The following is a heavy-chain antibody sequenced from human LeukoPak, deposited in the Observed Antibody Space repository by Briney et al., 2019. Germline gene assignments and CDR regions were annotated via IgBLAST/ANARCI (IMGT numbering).Heavy chain of an antibody. V-gene: IGHV1-2*02. CDR2: MNPNSGGT. D-gene: IGHD6-19*01. Sequence: ASVKVSCKASGYTFTSYDINWVRQATGQGLEWMGWMNPNSGGTNYAQKFQGRVTMTRDTPISTAYMELSRLRSDDTAVYYCARDSPLYSSGWYSFDYWGQGTLVTVSS. CDR1: GYTFTSYD. J-gene: IGHJ4*02. CDR3: ARDSPLYSSGWYSFDY.